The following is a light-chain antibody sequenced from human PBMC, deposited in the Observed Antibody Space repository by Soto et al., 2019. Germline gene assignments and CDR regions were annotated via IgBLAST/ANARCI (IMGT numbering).Light chain of an antibody. Sequence: HSVLTPPPSASATPGLRATISRSGISPNIGGNYVYWYQHLPGPAPRLLIYNNNQRLSGVPDLFSGSKSGPSASLAINGLRSEDEADYYCAAWDNSFSGSLVFGTGPKVTAL. V-gene: IGLV1-47*02. CDR2: NNN. CDR1: SPNIGGNY. J-gene: IGLJ1*01. CDR3: AAWDNSFSGSLV.